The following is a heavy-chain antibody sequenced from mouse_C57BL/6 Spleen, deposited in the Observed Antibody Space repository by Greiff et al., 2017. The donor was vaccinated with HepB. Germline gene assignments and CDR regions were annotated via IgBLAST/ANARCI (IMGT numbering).Heavy chain of an antibody. V-gene: IGHV1-39*01. J-gene: IGHJ3*01. Sequence: EVQLQQSGPELVKPGASVKISCKASGYSFTDYHMNWVKQSNGKSLEWIGVINPNYGTTSYNQKFKGKATLTVDQSSSTAYMQLNSLTSEDSAVYYCARNGGVITTRGFAYWGQGTLVTVSA. CDR3: ARNGGVITTRGFAY. D-gene: IGHD1-1*01. CDR1: GYSFTDYH. CDR2: INPNYGTT.